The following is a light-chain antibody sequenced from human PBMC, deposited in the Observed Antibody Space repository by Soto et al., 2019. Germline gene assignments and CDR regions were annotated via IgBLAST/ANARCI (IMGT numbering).Light chain of an antibody. CDR3: HQYNNWPPWT. V-gene: IGKV3-15*01. Sequence: EILMTQSPATLSVSPGERATLSCRASQSVSSNLAWYQQKPGQAPRLLIYGASTRATGVPARFSGSGSGTEFTLTISSLQTEDFAAYYCHQYNNWPPWTFGQGTKVDIK. J-gene: IGKJ1*01. CDR1: QSVSSN. CDR2: GAS.